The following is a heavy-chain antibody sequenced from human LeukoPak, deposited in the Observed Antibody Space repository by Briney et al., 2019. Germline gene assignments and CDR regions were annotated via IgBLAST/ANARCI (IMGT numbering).Heavy chain of an antibody. J-gene: IGHJ4*02. CDR1: GYTIKYYN. Sequence: VKISCKASGYTIKYYNLDWVEQAPGKGIEWMGRIDPEDGQVIYGETFRGRVTISSETSGDTIQMELTSRPPTPPLITFRARVQRLLQLDYWGQGTLVTVSS. CDR3: ARVQRLLQLDY. V-gene: IGHV1-69-2*02. D-gene: IGHD6-25*01. CDR2: IDPEDGQV.